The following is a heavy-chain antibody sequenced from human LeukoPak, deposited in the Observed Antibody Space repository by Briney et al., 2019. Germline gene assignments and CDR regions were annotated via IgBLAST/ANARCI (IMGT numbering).Heavy chain of an antibody. CDR1: GFTFDDYA. Sequence: GGSLRLSCAASGFTFDDYAMHWVRQAPGKGLEWVSGISWNSGSIGYADSVKGRFTISRDNAKNSLYLQMNSLRAEDTALYYCAKGISVSSWYYFDYWGQGTLVTVSS. J-gene: IGHJ4*02. CDR2: ISWNSGSI. V-gene: IGHV3-9*01. D-gene: IGHD6-13*01. CDR3: AKGISVSSWYYFDY.